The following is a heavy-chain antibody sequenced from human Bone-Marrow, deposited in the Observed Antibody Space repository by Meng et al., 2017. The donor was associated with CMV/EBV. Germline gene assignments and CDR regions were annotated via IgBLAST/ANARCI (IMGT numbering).Heavy chain of an antibody. Sequence: GESLKISCAASGFTFSSYAMHWVRQAPGKGLEYVSAISSNGGSTYYADSVKGRFTISRDNSKNTLYLQMGSLRAEDMAVYYCVSEQLDYYYGMDVWGQGTTVTVSS. J-gene: IGHJ6*02. CDR2: ISSNGGST. CDR1: GFTFSSYA. V-gene: IGHV3-64*02. D-gene: IGHD6-6*01. CDR3: VSEQLDYYYGMDV.